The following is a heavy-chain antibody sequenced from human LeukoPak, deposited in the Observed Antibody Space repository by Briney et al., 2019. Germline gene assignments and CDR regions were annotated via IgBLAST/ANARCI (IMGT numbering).Heavy chain of an antibody. V-gene: IGHV4-4*07. CDR2: IYTSGST. CDR1: GGSISSYY. Sequence: KASETLSLTCTVSGGSISSYYWSWIRQPAGKGLEWIGRIYTSGSTNYNPSLKSRVTISVDTSKNQFSLKLSSVTAADTAVYYCARGRPYCSSTSCYTHYYYYGMDVWGQGTTVTVSS. J-gene: IGHJ6*02. D-gene: IGHD2-2*02. CDR3: ARGRPYCSSTSCYTHYYYYGMDV.